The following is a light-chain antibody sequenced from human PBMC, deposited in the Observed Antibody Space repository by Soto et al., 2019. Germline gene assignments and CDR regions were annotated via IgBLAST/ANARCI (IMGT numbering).Light chain of an antibody. J-gene: IGKJ1*01. CDR1: QSVSSNY. CDR3: QQYGSSPWT. Sequence: EIVLTQSPGTLSLSPGERATLSCRASQSVSSNYIAWYQQKPGQAPRLLIFGASNRATGIPDRFSGSGSGTDFTLTISRLEPEDFAVYYCQQYGSSPWTFGQGTKVEIK. V-gene: IGKV3-20*01. CDR2: GAS.